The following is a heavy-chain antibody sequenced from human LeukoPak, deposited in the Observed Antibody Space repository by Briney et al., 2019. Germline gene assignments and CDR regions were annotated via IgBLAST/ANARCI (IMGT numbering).Heavy chain of an antibody. D-gene: IGHD3-10*01. CDR3: ARDTMVRGVIIIPRY. J-gene: IGHJ4*02. CDR1: GYTFTSYG. CDR2: ISAYNGNT. V-gene: IGHV1-18*01. Sequence: ASVKVSCKASGYTFTSYGISWVRQAPGQGLEWMGWISAYNGNTKYAQKLQGRVTMTTDTSTSTAYMELRSLRSEDTAVYYCARDTMVRGVIIIPRYWGQGTLVTVSS.